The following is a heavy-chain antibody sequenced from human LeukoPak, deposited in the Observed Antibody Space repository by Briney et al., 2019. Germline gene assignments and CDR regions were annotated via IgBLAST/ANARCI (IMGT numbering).Heavy chain of an antibody. CDR3: ARDRGGPEGD. V-gene: IGHV3-53*01. D-gene: IGHD2-15*01. CDR1: GFTGSSNY. J-gene: IGHJ4*02. CDR2: IYSSGST. Sequence: PGGSLRLSCAASGFTGSSNYMSWVRQAPGKGLEWVSVIYSSGSTYYADSVKGRFTISRDNSKNTLYLQMNSLRADGTAVYYCARDRGGPEGDWGQGTLVTVSS.